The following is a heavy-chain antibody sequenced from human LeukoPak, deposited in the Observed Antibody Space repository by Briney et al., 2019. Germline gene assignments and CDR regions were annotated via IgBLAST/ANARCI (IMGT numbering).Heavy chain of an antibody. CDR1: GFTFSSYA. CDR3: AKVLDYDSSGYYLDY. D-gene: IGHD3-22*01. V-gene: IGHV3-23*01. Sequence: PGGSLRLSCAASGFTFSSYAMSWVRQAPGKGLEWVSAISGSGGSTYYADSVKGRFTISRDNSKNTLYLQMNSLGAEDTAVYYCAKVLDYDSSGYYLDYWGQGTLVTVSS. CDR2: ISGSGGST. J-gene: IGHJ4*02.